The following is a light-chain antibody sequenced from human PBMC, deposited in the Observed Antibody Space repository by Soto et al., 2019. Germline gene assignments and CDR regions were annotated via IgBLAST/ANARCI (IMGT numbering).Light chain of an antibody. Sequence: ENVLTQSPGTLSLSPGERATLSCRASQSVNRYLAWYQQKPGQAPRLLIYYASNRAAGTPARFSGSGSGTDFTLTISSLEPEDFAVYYCQQRSNWPPITFGQGTRLEI. CDR1: QSVNRY. J-gene: IGKJ5*01. V-gene: IGKV3-11*01. CDR2: YAS. CDR3: QQRSNWPPIT.